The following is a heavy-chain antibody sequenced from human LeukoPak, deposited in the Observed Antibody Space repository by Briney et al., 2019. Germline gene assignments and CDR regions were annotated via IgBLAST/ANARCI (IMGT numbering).Heavy chain of an antibody. Sequence: PGGSLRLSCAASGFTFSDYYMSWIRQAPGKGLEWVSYISSSGSTIYYADSVKGRFTISRDNAKNSLYLQMNSLRAEDTAVYYCARSLAAAAGTEDAYYFDYWGQGTLVTVSS. CDR3: ARSLAAAAGTEDAYYFDY. CDR2: ISSSGSTI. V-gene: IGHV3-11*01. D-gene: IGHD6-13*01. J-gene: IGHJ4*02. CDR1: GFTFSDYY.